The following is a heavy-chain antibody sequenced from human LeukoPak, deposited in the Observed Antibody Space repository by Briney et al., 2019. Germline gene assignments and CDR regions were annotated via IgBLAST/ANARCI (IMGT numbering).Heavy chain of an antibody. J-gene: IGHJ2*01. D-gene: IGHD2-15*01. V-gene: IGHV4-34*01. CDR1: GGSFSNYY. CDR2: INHSGST. CDR3: ARGPRVYCSGGSCDWFFDL. Sequence: SETPSLTCAVYGGSFSNYYWNWIRQPPGKGLEWIGEINHSGSTNYNPSLKSRVTISVDASKNQFSLNLSSVTAADTAVYYCARGPRVYCSGGSCDWFFDLWGRGTLVTVSS.